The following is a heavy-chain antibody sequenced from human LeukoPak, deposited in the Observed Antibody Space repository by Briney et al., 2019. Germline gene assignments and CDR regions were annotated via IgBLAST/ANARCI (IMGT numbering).Heavy chain of an antibody. D-gene: IGHD3/OR15-3a*01. J-gene: IGHJ6*02. V-gene: IGHV4-30-2*01. CDR3: ARLDGPNGMDV. Sequence: SETLSLTCAVSGGSISSGGYSWSWIRQPPGKDLEWIGYIYHSGSTYYNPSLKSRVTISVDRSKNQFSLKLSSVTAADTAVYYCARLDGPNGMDVWGQGTTVTVSS. CDR2: IYHSGST. CDR1: GGSISSGGYS.